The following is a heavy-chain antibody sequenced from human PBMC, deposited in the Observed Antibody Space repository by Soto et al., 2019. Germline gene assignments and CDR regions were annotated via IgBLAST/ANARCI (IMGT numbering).Heavy chain of an antibody. D-gene: IGHD2-15*01. J-gene: IGHJ4*02. V-gene: IGHV3-33*01. Sequence: GGSLRLSCAASGFTFNSHGMHWVRQAPGKGLEWVAVIWYDGSNKYYADSVKGRFTISRDNSESTLYLQMNSLGAEDTAVYYCARNNVKDCSGGSCYLIDYWGQGTLVTVSS. CDR3: ARNNVKDCSGGSCYLIDY. CDR1: GFTFNSHG. CDR2: IWYDGSNK.